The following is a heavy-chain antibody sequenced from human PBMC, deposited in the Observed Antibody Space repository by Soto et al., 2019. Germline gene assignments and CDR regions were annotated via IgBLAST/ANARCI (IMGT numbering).Heavy chain of an antibody. J-gene: IGHJ4*02. CDR2: INHSGST. V-gene: IGHV4-34*01. CDR1: GGSFSGYY. D-gene: IGHD3-16*02. Sequence: SGTLSLTCAVYGGSFSGYYWSWIRQPPGKGLEWIGEINHSGSTNYNPSLKSRVTISVDTSKNQLSLKLSSVTAADTAVYYCARGYYIWGSYRYRNYYFDYWGQGTQVTVSS. CDR3: ARGYYIWGSYRYRNYYFDY.